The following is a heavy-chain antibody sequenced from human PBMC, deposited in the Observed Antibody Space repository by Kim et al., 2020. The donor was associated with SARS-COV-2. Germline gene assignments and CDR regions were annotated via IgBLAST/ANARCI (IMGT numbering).Heavy chain of an antibody. CDR3: TTWGGYSSSVGFDI. D-gene: IGHD6-6*01. V-gene: IGHV3-74*01. Sequence: GGSLRLSCAASGFTFSSYWMHWVRQAPGKGLVWVSRINSDGSSTSYADSVKGRFTISRDNAKNTLYLQMNSLRAEDTAVYYCTTWGGYSSSVGFDIWGQGTMVTVSS. CDR2: INSDGSST. J-gene: IGHJ3*02. CDR1: GFTFSSYW.